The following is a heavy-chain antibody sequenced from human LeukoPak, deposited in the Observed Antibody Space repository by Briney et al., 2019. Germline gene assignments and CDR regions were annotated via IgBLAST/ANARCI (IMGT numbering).Heavy chain of an antibody. CDR1: GVSFSGYY. CDR2: INHSGST. Sequence: PSDTLSLTCAVYGVSFSGYYWGWVRHPPGEGLEWLVEINHSGSTNYNPSLKSRVTISVDTSKNQISLKLSSVTAADTAVYYCVEMATIMAQDYWGQGTLVTVSS. V-gene: IGHV4-34*01. CDR3: VEMATIMAQDY. J-gene: IGHJ4*02. D-gene: IGHD5-24*01.